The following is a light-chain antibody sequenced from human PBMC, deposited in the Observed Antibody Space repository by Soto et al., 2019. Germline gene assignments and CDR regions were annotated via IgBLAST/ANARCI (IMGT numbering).Light chain of an antibody. CDR2: DAS. J-gene: IGKJ1*01. CDR3: QQFAGSPT. CDR1: QRVSSRY. V-gene: IGKV3-20*01. Sequence: EIVLTQSPGTLSLSPGERATLSCRASQRVSSRYLAWYQQKPGQAPRLLIYDASSRATGTPDRFSGSESGTHFTLSISRLEPEDAALYYCQQFAGSPTFGLGTKVDNK.